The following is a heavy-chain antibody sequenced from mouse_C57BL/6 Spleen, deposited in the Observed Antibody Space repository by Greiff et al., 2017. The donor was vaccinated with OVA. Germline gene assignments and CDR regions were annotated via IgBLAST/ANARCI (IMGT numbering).Heavy chain of an antibody. Sequence: VQLQQSGAELVRPGSSVKLSCKASGYTFTSYWMDWVKQRPGQGLEWIGNIYPSDSATHYNQKFKDKATLTVDKSSSTAYMQLSSLTSEDAAVYNCARNYGNAPGFGYWGKGTLVTVAA. V-gene: IGHV1-61*01. CDR2: IYPSDSAT. D-gene: IGHD2-1*01. J-gene: IGHJ3*01. CDR1: GYTFTSYW. CDR3: ARNYGNAPGFGY.